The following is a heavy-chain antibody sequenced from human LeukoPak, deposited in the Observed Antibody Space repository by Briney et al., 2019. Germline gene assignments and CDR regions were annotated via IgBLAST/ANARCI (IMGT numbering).Heavy chain of an antibody. CDR2: INPNSGDT. Sequence: ASVKVSCKASGYIFSGYYMHWVRRAPGQGLEWMGWINPNSGDTNYAQKFQGRVTMTRDTSISTAYMELSRLRSDDTAVYYCARDQVGAARFDSWGQGTLVTVSS. J-gene: IGHJ4*02. V-gene: IGHV1-2*02. CDR3: ARDQVGAARFDS. CDR1: GYIFSGYY. D-gene: IGHD2-15*01.